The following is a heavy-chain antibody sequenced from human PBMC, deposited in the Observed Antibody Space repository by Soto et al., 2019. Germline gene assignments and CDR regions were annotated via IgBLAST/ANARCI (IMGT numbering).Heavy chain of an antibody. J-gene: IGHJ4*02. Sequence: SETLSLTCAVYGGSFSGYYWSWVRQPPGKGLEWIGSIYYSGSTYYNPSLKSRVTISVDTSKNQFSLKLGSVTAADTAVYYCARNQGRGYHFDYWGEGTLVTVSS. D-gene: IGHD3-22*01. CDR3: ARNQGRGYHFDY. V-gene: IGHV4-34*01. CDR1: GGSFSGYY. CDR2: IYYSGST.